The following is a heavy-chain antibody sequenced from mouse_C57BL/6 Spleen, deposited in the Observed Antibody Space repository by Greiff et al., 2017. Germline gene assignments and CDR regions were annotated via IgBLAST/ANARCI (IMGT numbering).Heavy chain of an antibody. CDR2: FYPGSGSI. CDR1: GYTFTEYT. J-gene: IGHJ3*01. CDR3: ARHEGDYYGRGPWFAY. D-gene: IGHD1-1*01. V-gene: IGHV1-62-2*01. Sequence: QVQLQQSGAELVKPGASVKLSCKASGYTFTEYTIHWVKQRPGQGLEWIGWFYPGSGSIKYNEKFKDKATLTADKSSSTVYMELSRLTSEDSAVYFCARHEGDYYGRGPWFAYWGQGTLVTVSA.